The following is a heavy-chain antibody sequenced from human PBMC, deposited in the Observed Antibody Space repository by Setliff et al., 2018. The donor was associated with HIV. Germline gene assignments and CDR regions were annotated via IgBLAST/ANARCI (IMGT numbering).Heavy chain of an antibody. Sequence: PGGSLRLSCAASGFTFSYYSMNWVRQAPGKGLEWVSAISGAGGRTYYAESVKGRFSVSRGDAKNTLYLQMRSLRAEDTAVYYCVSSRSDFDYWGQGTLVTVSS. CDR1: GFTFSYYS. D-gene: IGHD6-13*01. CDR3: VSSRSDFDY. V-gene: IGHV3-23*01. CDR2: ISGAGGRT. J-gene: IGHJ4*02.